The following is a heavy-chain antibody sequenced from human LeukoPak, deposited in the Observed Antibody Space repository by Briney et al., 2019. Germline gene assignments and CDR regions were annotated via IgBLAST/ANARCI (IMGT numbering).Heavy chain of an antibody. V-gene: IGHV4-30-2*01. CDR1: GGSISSGGYS. D-gene: IGHD3-10*01. CDR3: ARYYYGSGSYYKGFDY. Sequence: SETLSLTCVVSGGSISSGGYSWSWIRQPPGKGLEWIGYIYHSGSTYYNPSLKSRVTISVDRSKNQFSLKLSSVTAADTAVYYCARYYYGSGSYYKGFDYWGQGTLVTVSS. CDR2: IYHSGST. J-gene: IGHJ4*02.